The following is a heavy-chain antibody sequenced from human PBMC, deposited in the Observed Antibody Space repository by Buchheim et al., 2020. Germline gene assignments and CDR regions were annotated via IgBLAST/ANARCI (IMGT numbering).Heavy chain of an antibody. CDR1: GGSISSYY. V-gene: IGHV4-59*01. J-gene: IGHJ4*02. CDR2: IYNSGRT. D-gene: IGHD3-22*01. Sequence: QVQLQESGPGLVKPSETLSLSCSVSGGSISSYYWSWIRQPPGKGLEWIGYIYNSGRTSYNPSLKSRVTIYVDTSKNKFFLNLSSVTAADTAVYYCARNYDSSGQYSLYRYWGQGT. CDR3: ARNYDSSGQYSLYRY.